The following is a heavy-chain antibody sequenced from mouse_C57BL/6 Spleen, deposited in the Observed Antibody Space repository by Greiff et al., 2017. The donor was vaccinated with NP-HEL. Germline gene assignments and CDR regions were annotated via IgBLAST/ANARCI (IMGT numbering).Heavy chain of an antibody. V-gene: IGHV1-69*01. J-gene: IGHJ4*01. CDR1: GYTFTSYW. D-gene: IGHD1-1*02. CDR3: ARPWLDYAMDY. Sequence: VKLQQPGAELVMPGASVKLSCKASGYTFTSYWMHWVKQRPGQGLEWIGEIDPSDSYTNYNQKFKGKSTLTVDKSSSTAYMQLSSLTSEDSAVYYCARPWLDYAMDYWGQGTSVTVSS. CDR2: IDPSDSYT.